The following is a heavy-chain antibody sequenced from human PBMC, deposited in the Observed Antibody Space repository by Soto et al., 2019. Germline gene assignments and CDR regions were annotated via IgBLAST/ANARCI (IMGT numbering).Heavy chain of an antibody. D-gene: IGHD1-1*01. CDR2: IIGSSTYI. Sequence: EVQLVESGGGLVKPGGSLRLSCAASGFSFSTYSMNWVRQAPGKGLEWVSSIIGSSTYIFYADSVKGRFTISRDNAKNSLYLLMNSLRAEDTAVYYCARDVPNWNFDSWGQGTLVTVSS. V-gene: IGHV3-21*03. CDR1: GFSFSTYS. CDR3: ARDVPNWNFDS. J-gene: IGHJ4*02.